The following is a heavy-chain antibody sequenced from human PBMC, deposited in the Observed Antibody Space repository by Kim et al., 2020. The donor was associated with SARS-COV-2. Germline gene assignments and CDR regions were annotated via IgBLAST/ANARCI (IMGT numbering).Heavy chain of an antibody. V-gene: IGHV3-23*01. CDR1: GFTFSIYA. CDR3: AKVVYTSTWYGIDY. J-gene: IGHJ4*02. CDR2: ISDGGSTT. D-gene: IGHD2-2*01. Sequence: GGSLRLSCTASGFTFSIYAMSWVRQAPGKGLEWLSAISDGGSTTYSADSVKGRFTLSRDNSKNTLYLQMNSLRAEDTAVYYCAKVVYTSTWYGIDYWGQGALATVSS.